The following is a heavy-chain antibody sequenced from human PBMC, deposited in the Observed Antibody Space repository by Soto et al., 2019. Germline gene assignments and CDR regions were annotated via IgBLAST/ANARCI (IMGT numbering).Heavy chain of an antibody. D-gene: IGHD1-1*01. CDR3: ARGGPSGPFKYKFDY. CDR2: IYYRSKWYN. Sequence: SQTLSLTCAISGDSVSSNSAAWNWIRQSPSRSLEWLGRIYYRSKWYNDYAVSVRSRITINPDTSKTQYSLQLNSVTAADTAVYYCARGGPSGPFKYKFDYWGQGTLVTVSS. J-gene: IGHJ4*02. CDR1: GDSVSSNSAA. V-gene: IGHV6-1*01.